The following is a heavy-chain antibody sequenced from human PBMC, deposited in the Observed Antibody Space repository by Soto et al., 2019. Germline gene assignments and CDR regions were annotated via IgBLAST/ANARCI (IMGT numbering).Heavy chain of an antibody. CDR2: ISSSSSTI. V-gene: IGHV3-48*02. Sequence: EVQLVESGGGLVQPGGSLRLSCEASGFTLSSYSMNWARQAPGKGLEWVSYISSSSSTIYYAASVKGRFTISRDNAKNSLYLQMNSLRDEDTAVYYCARDNPRSSGWDVWGQGTTVTVSS. CDR3: ARDNPRSSGWDV. J-gene: IGHJ6*02. CDR1: GFTLSSYS.